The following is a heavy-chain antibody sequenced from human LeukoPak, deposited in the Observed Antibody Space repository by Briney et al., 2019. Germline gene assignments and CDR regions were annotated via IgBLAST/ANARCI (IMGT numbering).Heavy chain of an antibody. CDR3: VRDKESSGWYLTPYYYGMDA. CDR1: GFTFSDYY. J-gene: IGHJ6*04. V-gene: IGHV3-11*06. Sequence: PGGSLRLSCAASGFTFSDYYMTWIRQAPGKGLEWISYIGSSSTYTHYADSVKGRFTISRDNAKNSLYLQMNSLRAEDTAVYYCVRDKESSGWYLTPYYYGMDAWGKGTTVTVSS. CDR2: IGSSSTYT. D-gene: IGHD6-13*01.